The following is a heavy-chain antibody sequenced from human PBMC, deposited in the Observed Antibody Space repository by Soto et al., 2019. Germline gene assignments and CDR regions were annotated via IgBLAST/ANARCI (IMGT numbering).Heavy chain of an antibody. J-gene: IGHJ4*02. CDR1: GYTLTELS. V-gene: IGHV1-24*01. D-gene: IGHD3-3*01. CDR2: FNPQEGET. CDR3: ATANPGGYYGDY. Sequence: QVQLVQSGAEVKKPGASVKVSCKVSGYTLTELSMHWVRQAPGKGLEWMGGFNPQEGETIYAQKFQGKVTMTEDTSTDTAYMELSSLRSEDTAVYYCATANPGGYYGDYGGQGTLVTVSS.